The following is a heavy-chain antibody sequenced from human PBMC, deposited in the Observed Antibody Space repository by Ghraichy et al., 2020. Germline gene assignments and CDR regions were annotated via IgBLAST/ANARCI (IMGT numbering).Heavy chain of an antibody. V-gene: IGHV4-4*09. CDR2: IYTSGST. D-gene: IGHD2-21*02. CDR3: ARHYPSRACGGDCYSDY. CDR1: GGSISSYY. Sequence: SETLSLTCTVSGGSISSYYWSWIRQPPGKGLEWIGYIYTSGSTNYNPSLKSRVTISVDTSKNQFSLKLSSVTAADTAVYYCARHYPSRACGGDCYSDYWGQGTLVTVSS. J-gene: IGHJ4*02.